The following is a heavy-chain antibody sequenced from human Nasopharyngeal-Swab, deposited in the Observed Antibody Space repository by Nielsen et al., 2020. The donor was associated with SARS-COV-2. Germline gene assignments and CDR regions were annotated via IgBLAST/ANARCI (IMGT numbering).Heavy chain of an antibody. Sequence: SETLSLTCAVYGGSFSGYYWSWIRQPPGKGLEWIGEINHSGSTNYNPSLKSRVTISVDTSKNQFSLKLSSVTAADTAVYYCASSWGGLRQFDYWGQGTLVTVSS. D-gene: IGHD3-10*01. J-gene: IGHJ4*02. CDR1: GGSFSGYY. CDR3: ASSWGGLRQFDY. CDR2: INHSGST. V-gene: IGHV4-34*01.